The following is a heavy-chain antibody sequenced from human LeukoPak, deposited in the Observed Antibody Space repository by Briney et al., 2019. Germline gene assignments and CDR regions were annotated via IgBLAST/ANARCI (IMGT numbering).Heavy chain of an antibody. CDR2: IYYSGNT. V-gene: IGHV4-39*02. CDR1: GVSISSSNSY. Sequence: SETLSLTCTVSGVSISSSNSYWGWIRQPPGKGLEWIGSIYYSGNTYYNASLKSQVSISIDTSKNQFSLRLTSVTAADTAVYYCARERILGSTDPPVGQDYWGQGTLVTVSS. J-gene: IGHJ4*02. D-gene: IGHD1-26*01. CDR3: ARERILGSTDPPVGQDY.